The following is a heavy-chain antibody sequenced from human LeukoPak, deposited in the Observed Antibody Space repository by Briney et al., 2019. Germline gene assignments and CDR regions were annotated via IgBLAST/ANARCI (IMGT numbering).Heavy chain of an antibody. J-gene: IGHJ6*02. Sequence: ASVKVSCKASGYTFTSYYIHRVGQAPGQGLEWMGIINLSGVRTTYAQKVQGRGTMTMDKSTSTVYMELSSLRSEDTAVYYCARALGELGYYYGMDVWGQGTTVTVSS. V-gene: IGHV1-46*01. D-gene: IGHD3-10*01. CDR1: GYTFTSYY. CDR2: INLSGVRT. CDR3: ARALGELGYYYGMDV.